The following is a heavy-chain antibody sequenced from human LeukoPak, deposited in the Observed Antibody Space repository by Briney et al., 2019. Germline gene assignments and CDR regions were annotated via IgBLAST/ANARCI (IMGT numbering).Heavy chain of an antibody. Sequence: PGGSLRLSCAASGFTFNNYAMHWVRQAPGKGLEWVAVISYDGNNKFYAESVKGRFTISRDNAKNTLYLQMNSLRAEATAVYYCAGFVVVPAAEDYWGQGTLVTVSS. CDR3: AGFVVVPAAEDY. V-gene: IGHV3-30-3*01. J-gene: IGHJ4*02. D-gene: IGHD2-2*01. CDR2: ISYDGNNK. CDR1: GFTFNNYA.